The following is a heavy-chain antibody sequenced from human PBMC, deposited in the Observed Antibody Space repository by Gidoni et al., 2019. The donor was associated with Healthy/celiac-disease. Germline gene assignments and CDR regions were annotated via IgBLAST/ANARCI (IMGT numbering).Heavy chain of an antibody. CDR2: ISSSSSYI. V-gene: IGHV3-21*01. CDR3: ARVRIGDYDILTGRYYYGMDV. Sequence: EVQLVESGGGLVKPGGSLRLSCAASGFTFSSYIMNWVRKAPGKGLEWVSSISSSSSYIYYADSVKGRFTISRDNAKNSLYLQMNSLRAEDTAVYYCARVRIGDYDILTGRYYYGMDVWGQGTTVTVSS. CDR1: GFTFSSYI. J-gene: IGHJ6*02. D-gene: IGHD3-9*01.